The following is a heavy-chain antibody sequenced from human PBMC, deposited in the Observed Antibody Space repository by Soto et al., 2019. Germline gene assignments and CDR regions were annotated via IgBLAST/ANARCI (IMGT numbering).Heavy chain of an antibody. D-gene: IGHD3-3*01. CDR1: GGSFSGYY. CDR2: IYHSGST. Sequence: SETLSLTCAVYGGSFSGYYWSWIRQPPGKGLEWIGYIYHSGSTYYNPSLKSRVTISVDRSKNQFSLKLSSVTAADTAVYYCARGPPFCRWGQGTLVTVSS. CDR3: ARGPPFCR. J-gene: IGHJ4*02. V-gene: IGHV4-34*01.